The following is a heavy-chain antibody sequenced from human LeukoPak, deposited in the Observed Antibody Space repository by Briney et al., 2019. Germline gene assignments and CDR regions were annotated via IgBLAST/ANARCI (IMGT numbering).Heavy chain of an antibody. Sequence: PGGSLRLSCAASGFTFSSYEMNWVRQAPGKGLEWVSYISSSGSTIYYADSVKGRFTISRDNAKNSLYLQMNSLRAEDTAVYYCARDYVRPVVAVAGHNDYWGQGTLVTVSS. J-gene: IGHJ4*02. V-gene: IGHV3-48*03. D-gene: IGHD6-19*01. CDR1: GFTFSSYE. CDR2: ISSSGSTI. CDR3: ARDYVRPVVAVAGHNDY.